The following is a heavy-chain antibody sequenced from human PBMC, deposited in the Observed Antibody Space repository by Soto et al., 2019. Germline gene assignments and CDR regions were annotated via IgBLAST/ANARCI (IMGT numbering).Heavy chain of an antibody. J-gene: IGHJ4*02. CDR1: GFAVSNNY. D-gene: IGHD3-22*01. Sequence: PGGSLRLSCVASGFAVSNNYMNWVRQAPGKGLEWVSVVYSGGTTYYADSVRGRFTVSRDDSKNTLFLQMSSLRAEDTAVYYCARAGSPFDSDSSGYWGFDHWGQGTLV. CDR3: ARAGSPFDSDSSGYWGFDH. V-gene: IGHV3-53*01. CDR2: VYSGGTT.